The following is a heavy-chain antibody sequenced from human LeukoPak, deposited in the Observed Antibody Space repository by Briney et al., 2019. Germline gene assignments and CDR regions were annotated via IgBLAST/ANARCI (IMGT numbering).Heavy chain of an antibody. V-gene: IGHV4-39*01. Sequence: SETLSLTCTVSGGSISSSSYYWRWIRQPPGKGLEWIGSIYYSGSTYYNPSLKSRVTISVDTSKNQFSLKLSSVTAADTALYYCVWRLRMGFGELVYFDYWGQGSLVTVSS. J-gene: IGHJ4*02. CDR3: VWRLRMGFGELVYFDY. D-gene: IGHD3-10*01. CDR2: IYYSGST. CDR1: GGSISSSSYY.